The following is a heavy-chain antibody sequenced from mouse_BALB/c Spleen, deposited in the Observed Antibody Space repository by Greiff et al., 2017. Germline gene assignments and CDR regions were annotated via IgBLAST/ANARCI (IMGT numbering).Heavy chain of an antibody. CDR2: ILPGSGST. V-gene: IGHV1-9*01. Sequence: VQLQQSGAELMKPGASVKISCKATGYTFSSYWIEWVKQRPGHGLEWIGEILPGSGSTNYNEKFKGKATFTADTSSNTAYMQLSSLTSEDSAVYYCARDSVTTVVATTRPMDYWGQGTSVTVSS. J-gene: IGHJ4*01. CDR1: GYTFSSYW. D-gene: IGHD1-1*01. CDR3: ARDSVTTVVATTRPMDY.